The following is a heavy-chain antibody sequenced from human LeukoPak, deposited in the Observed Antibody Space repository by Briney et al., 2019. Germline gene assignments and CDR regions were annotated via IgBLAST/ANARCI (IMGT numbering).Heavy chain of an antibody. Sequence: GRSLRLSCAASGFTFSSYGMHWVRQAPGKGLEWVAVIWYDGSNKYYADSVKGRFAISRDNSKNTLYLQMNSLRAEDTAVYYCASSGSYRFDYWGQGTLVTVSS. D-gene: IGHD1-26*01. V-gene: IGHV3-33*01. CDR1: GFTFSSYG. J-gene: IGHJ4*02. CDR2: IWYDGSNK. CDR3: ASSGSYRFDY.